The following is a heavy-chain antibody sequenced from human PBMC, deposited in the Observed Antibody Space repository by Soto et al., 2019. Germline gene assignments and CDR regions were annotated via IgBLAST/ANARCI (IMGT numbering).Heavy chain of an antibody. J-gene: IGHJ6*02. Sequence: SSETLSLTCTVSGASVISSNHYWSWVRQPPGKGLEWIGYVYYSGSTNSNPSLKSRVTLSLDTSRSQFSLKLNSVTAADTAVYYCVHLSGSLYHYYGLDVWGQGTTVTVSS. CDR2: VYYSGST. CDR1: GASVISSNHY. CDR3: VHLSGSLYHYYGLDV. V-gene: IGHV4-61*01. D-gene: IGHD1-26*01.